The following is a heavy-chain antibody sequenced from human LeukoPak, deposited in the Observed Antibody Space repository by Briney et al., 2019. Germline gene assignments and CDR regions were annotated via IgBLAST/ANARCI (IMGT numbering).Heavy chain of an antibody. CDR2: IYTSGST. J-gene: IGHJ6*03. CDR1: GGSISSYY. Sequence: SETQSLTCTVSGGSISSYYWSWIRQPAGKGLEWIGRIYTSGSTNYNPSLKSRVTMSVDTSKNQFSLKLSSVTAADTAVYYCARDEYYDFWSGFGENYMDVWGKGTTVTVSS. V-gene: IGHV4-4*07. CDR3: ARDEYYDFWSGFGENYMDV. D-gene: IGHD3-3*01.